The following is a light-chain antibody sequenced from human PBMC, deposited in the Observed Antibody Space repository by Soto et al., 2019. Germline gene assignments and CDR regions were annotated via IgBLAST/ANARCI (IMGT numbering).Light chain of an antibody. V-gene: IGLV2-8*01. Sequence: SVLTQPPSASGSPGQSLTISCTGTSSDVGFYNFVSWYQQRPGKAPKLVIYEVTKRPSGVPDRFSGSKSGSTASLTVPGLQADDEADYYCASYAGTRLFVFGSGTKVTVL. CDR3: ASYAGTRLFV. CDR1: SSDVGFYNF. J-gene: IGLJ1*01. CDR2: EVT.